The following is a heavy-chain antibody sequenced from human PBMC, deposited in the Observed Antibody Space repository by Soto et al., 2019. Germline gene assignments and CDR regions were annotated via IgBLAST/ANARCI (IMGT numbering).Heavy chain of an antibody. CDR3: VKDWTGDRCPCMDV. CDR2: IKGDSTT. D-gene: IGHD2-8*02. V-gene: IGHV3-23*01. Sequence: PGGSLRLSCVASGFTFDNYALTWVRQAPGKGLEWISSIKGDSTTYYTDSVRGRFTISRDNSKNTVSLQMNSLRVDDTAVYYCVKDWTGDRCPCMDVWGQGTTVTV. J-gene: IGHJ6*02. CDR1: GFTFDNYA.